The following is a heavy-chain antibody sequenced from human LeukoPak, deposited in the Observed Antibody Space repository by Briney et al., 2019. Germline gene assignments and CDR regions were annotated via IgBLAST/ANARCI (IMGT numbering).Heavy chain of an antibody. CDR2: IKQDGGEK. J-gene: IGHJ6*03. D-gene: IGHD1-14*01. CDR3: ARDWWEPVRPYYYYYMDV. V-gene: IGHV3-7*01. CDR1: GGSINIDNW. Sequence: ETLSLTCAVSGGSINIDNWWSWVRQAPGKGLEWVANIKQDGGEKYYVDSVKGRFTISRDNAKNSLYLQMNSLIAEDTAVYYCARDWWEPVRPYYYYYMDVWGKGTTVTVSS.